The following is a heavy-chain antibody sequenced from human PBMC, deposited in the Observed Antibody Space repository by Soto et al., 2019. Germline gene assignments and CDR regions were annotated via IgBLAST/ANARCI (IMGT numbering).Heavy chain of an antibody. CDR3: SKSPGGYYSFYF. J-gene: IGHJ3*01. CDR2: ISYDGSNK. CDR1: GFTFSSYG. Sequence: GGSLRLSCAASGFTFSSYGMHWVRQAPGKGLEWVAVISYDGSNKYYADSVKGRFTISRDNSKNTLYLQMNSLRAEDTAVYYCSKSPGGYYSFYFWGQGTMVPVSS. V-gene: IGHV3-30*18. D-gene: IGHD3-3*01.